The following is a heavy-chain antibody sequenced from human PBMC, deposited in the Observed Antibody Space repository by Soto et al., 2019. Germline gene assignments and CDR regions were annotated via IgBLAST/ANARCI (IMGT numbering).Heavy chain of an antibody. D-gene: IGHD2-21*02. J-gene: IGHJ6*02. Sequence: ASVKVSCKASGYRLVEHYIHWVRQAPGQGLEWMGIINPKGGDSNYAQKFQCRVTMTMDTSTSTVYMDLRSLTSEDTAVYYCARVHCGGDCRPGEWFYYYGMDGWGQGTMVTVPS. CDR3: ARVHCGGDCRPGEWFYYYGMDG. CDR1: GYRLVEHY. CDR2: INPKGGDS. V-gene: IGHV1-46*01.